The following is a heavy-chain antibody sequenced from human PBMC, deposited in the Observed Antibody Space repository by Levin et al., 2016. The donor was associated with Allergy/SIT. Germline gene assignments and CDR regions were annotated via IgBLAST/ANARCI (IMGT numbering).Heavy chain of an antibody. CDR2: MYDSGNT. CDR1: RDSISHSY. V-gene: IGHV4-59*01. D-gene: IGHD5-24*01. J-gene: IGHJ6*02. CDR3: ARSKREAYSFFYEGMDV. Sequence: SETLSLTCTVSRDSISHSYWSWIRQAPGKGLEWIGYMYDSGNTKYNPSLKSRVSISVDTSKNHFSLELSSVTAADTAVYYCARSKREAYSFFYEGMDVWGQGTTVNVS.